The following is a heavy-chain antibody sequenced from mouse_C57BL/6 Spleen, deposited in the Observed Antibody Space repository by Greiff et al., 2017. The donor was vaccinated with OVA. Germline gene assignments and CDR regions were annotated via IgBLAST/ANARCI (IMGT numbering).Heavy chain of an antibody. CDR1: GYTFTDYN. J-gene: IGHJ4*01. CDR3: AYGNYAMDY. Sequence: VQLQQSGPELVKPGASVKMSCKASGYTFTDYNMHWVKQSHGKSLEWIGYINPNNGGTSYNQKFKGKATLTVNKSSSTAYMEHRSLTSEDSAVYYCAYGNYAMDYWGQGTSVTVSS. CDR2: INPNNGGT. V-gene: IGHV1-22*01. D-gene: IGHD2-1*01.